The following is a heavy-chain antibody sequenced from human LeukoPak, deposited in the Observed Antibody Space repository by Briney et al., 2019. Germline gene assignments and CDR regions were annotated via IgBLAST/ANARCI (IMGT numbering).Heavy chain of an antibody. D-gene: IGHD6-19*01. V-gene: IGHV3-43*01. J-gene: IGHJ4*02. CDR1: GFTFDDFT. CDR2: ITWDGSGT. Sequence: GGSLRLSCAASGFTFDDFTMHWVRQAPEKSLEWVSLITWDGSGTYYADSVKGRFTISRDNSKNSLYLQMNSLRTEDTALYYCAKSNRPPVAPFDCWGQGTLVTVSS. CDR3: AKSNRPPVAPFDC.